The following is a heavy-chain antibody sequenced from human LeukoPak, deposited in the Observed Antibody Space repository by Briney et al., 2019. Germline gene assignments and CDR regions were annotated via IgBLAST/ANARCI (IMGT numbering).Heavy chain of an antibody. CDR1: GGSISSSSYY. J-gene: IGHJ4*02. Sequence: SETLSLTCTVSGGSISSSSYYWGWLRQPPGKGLEWIGSIYYSGSTYYNPSLKSRVTISVDTSKNQFSLKLSSVTAADTAVYYCARRPVNWNYVGSLDYWGQGTLVTVSS. CDR2: IYYSGST. CDR3: ARRPVNWNYVGSLDY. D-gene: IGHD1-7*01. V-gene: IGHV4-39*01.